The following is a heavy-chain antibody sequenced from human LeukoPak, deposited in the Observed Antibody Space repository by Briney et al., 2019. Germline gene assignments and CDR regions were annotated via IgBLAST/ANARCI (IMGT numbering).Heavy chain of an antibody. CDR3: ARQDTGIDY. CDR1: GYTFTGYQ. D-gene: IGHD1-26*01. V-gene: IGHV1-69*06. CDR2: IIPIFGTA. J-gene: IGHJ4*02. Sequence: SVKVSCKASGYTFTGYQMHWVRQAPGQGLEWMGGIIPIFGTANYAQKFQGRVTITADKSTSTAYMELSSLRSEDTAVYYCARQDTGIDYWGQGTLVTVSS.